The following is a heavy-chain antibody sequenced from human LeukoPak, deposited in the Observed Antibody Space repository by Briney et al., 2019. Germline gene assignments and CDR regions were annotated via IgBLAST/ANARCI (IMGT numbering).Heavy chain of an antibody. Sequence: SETLSLTCTVSGGSISSYYWSWLRQPPGKGLEYIGYTHYSGSTNYNPSLKSRVTISLDTSGNQFSLKLSSVTAADTAVYYCARGGYYGSGNDFRFDPWGQGTLVTVSS. V-gene: IGHV4-59*01. J-gene: IGHJ5*02. D-gene: IGHD3-10*01. CDR2: THYSGST. CDR3: ARGGYYGSGNDFRFDP. CDR1: GGSISSYY.